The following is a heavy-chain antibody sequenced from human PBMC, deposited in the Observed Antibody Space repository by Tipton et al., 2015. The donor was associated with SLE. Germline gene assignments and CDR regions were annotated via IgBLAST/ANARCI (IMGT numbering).Heavy chain of an antibody. D-gene: IGHD6-19*01. Sequence: SLRLSCSASGFTFSNYAMNWVRQAPGKGLEWVSTITGSGGSTYDADSVKGRFTISRDNSKNTVYLQMNSLRTEDTAVYYCAKDLRSSGWFYHFDYWGHGTLVTVSS. CDR3: AKDLRSSGWFYHFDY. CDR1: GFTFSNYA. V-gene: IGHV3-23*01. CDR2: ITGSGGST. J-gene: IGHJ4*01.